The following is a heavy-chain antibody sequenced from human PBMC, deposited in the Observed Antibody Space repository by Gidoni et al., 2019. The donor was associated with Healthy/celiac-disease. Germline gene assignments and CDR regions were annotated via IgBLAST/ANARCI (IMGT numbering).Heavy chain of an antibody. CDR2: ISSGSSYI. CDR3: ASLAACGAGPLFDY. V-gene: IGHV3-21*01. D-gene: IGHD6-25*01. Sequence: EVQLVESGGGLVKPGGSLRLSCAASGFTFSSYSMNCVRQAPGKGLEWVSSISSGSSYIYYADSVKGRFTISRDNSKKSLYLQINSLRAEDTAVYYCASLAACGAGPLFDYWGQGTLVTVSS. CDR1: GFTFSSYS. J-gene: IGHJ4*02.